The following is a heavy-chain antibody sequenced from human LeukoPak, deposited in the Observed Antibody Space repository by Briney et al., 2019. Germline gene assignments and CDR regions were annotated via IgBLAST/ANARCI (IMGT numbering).Heavy chain of an antibody. CDR3: AKVGRDGYNYNY. D-gene: IGHD5-24*01. CDR2: INWNGGST. J-gene: IGHJ4*02. Sequence: GGSLRLSCAASGFTFDDYGMSWVRQAPGKGLEWVSGINWNGGSTGYADSVKGRFTTSRDNAKNSLYLQMNSLRAEDTAVYYCAKVGRDGYNYNYWGQGTLVTVSS. V-gene: IGHV3-20*04. CDR1: GFTFDDYG.